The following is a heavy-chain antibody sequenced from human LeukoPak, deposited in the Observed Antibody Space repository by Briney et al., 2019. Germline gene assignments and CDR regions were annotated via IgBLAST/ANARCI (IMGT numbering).Heavy chain of an antibody. D-gene: IGHD6-19*01. Sequence: GESLKISCKGSGYSFNTHWITWVRQMPGKGLEWMGRIAPSDSSTNCSPSFQGHVTISIDKSINTAYLQWNSLKASDTAIYFCARGSGWTDYWGQGTLVTVSS. V-gene: IGHV5-10-1*01. CDR1: GYSFNTHW. CDR2: IAPSDSST. CDR3: ARGSGWTDY. J-gene: IGHJ4*02.